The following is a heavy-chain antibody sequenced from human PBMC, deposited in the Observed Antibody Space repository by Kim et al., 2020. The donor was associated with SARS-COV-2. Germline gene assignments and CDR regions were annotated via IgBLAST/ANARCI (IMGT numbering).Heavy chain of an antibody. CDR1: GYTLTELS. V-gene: IGHV1-24*01. Sequence: ASVKVSCKVSGYTLTELSMHWVRQAPGKGLEWMGGFDPEDGETIYAQKFQGRVTMTEDTSTDTAYMELSSLRSEDTAVYYCATDGGGPYDILTGYYGSGTPRGVFDYWGQGTLVTVSS. J-gene: IGHJ4*02. CDR2: FDPEDGET. D-gene: IGHD3-9*01. CDR3: ATDGGGPYDILTGYYGSGTPRGVFDY.